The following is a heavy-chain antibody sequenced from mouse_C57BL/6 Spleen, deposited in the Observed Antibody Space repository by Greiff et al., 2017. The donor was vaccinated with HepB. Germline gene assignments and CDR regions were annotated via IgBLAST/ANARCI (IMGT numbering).Heavy chain of an antibody. Sequence: EVQLQQSGPELVKPGASVKISCKASGYTFTDYYMNWVKQSHGKSLEWIGDINPNNGGTSYNQKFKGKATLTVDKSSSTAYMELRSLTSEDSAVCYCAREDWGFDYWGKGTTLTVSS. D-gene: IGHD4-1*01. CDR2: INPNNGGT. CDR3: AREDWGFDY. CDR1: GYTFTDYY. V-gene: IGHV1-26*01. J-gene: IGHJ2*01.